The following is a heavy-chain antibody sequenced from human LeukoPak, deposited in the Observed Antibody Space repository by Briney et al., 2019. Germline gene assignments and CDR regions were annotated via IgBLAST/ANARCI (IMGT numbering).Heavy chain of an antibody. CDR1: GGSISSYY. Sequence: PSETLSLTCTVSGGSISSYYWSWIRQPPGKGLEWIGYIYYSGSTNYNPSLKSRVTISVDTSKNQFSLKLSSVPAADTAVYYCARCLRYNWNDDRFDPWGQGALVTVSS. J-gene: IGHJ5*02. CDR2: IYYSGST. CDR3: ARCLRYNWNDDRFDP. D-gene: IGHD1-20*01. V-gene: IGHV4-59*08.